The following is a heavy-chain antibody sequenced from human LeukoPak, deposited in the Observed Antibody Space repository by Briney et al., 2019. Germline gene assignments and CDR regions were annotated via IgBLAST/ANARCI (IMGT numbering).Heavy chain of an antibody. D-gene: IGHD6-19*01. CDR1: GYTFTGYY. V-gene: IGHV1-2*02. J-gene: IGHJ4*02. Sequence: ASVKVSCKASGYTFTGYYMHWVRQAPGQGLEWMGWINPNSGGTIYAQKFQGRVTMTEDTSTDTAYMELSSLRSEDTAVYYCALAPSGWVDYWGQGTLVTVSS. CDR3: ALAPSGWVDY. CDR2: INPNSGGT.